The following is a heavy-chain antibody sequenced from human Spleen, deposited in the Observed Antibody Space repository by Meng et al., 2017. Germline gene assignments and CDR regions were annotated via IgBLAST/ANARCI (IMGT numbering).Heavy chain of an antibody. CDR1: GFTFSSYA. D-gene: IGHD5-12*01. J-gene: IGHJ4*02. V-gene: IGHV3-23*01. CDR3: SGYDSVDY. CDR2: ISGSGGST. Sequence: GESLKISCAASGFTFSSYAMSWVRQAPGKGLEWVSAISGSGGSTYYADSVKGRFTISRDNSKNTLYLQMNSLRAEDTAVYYCSGYDSVDYWGQGTLVTVPS.